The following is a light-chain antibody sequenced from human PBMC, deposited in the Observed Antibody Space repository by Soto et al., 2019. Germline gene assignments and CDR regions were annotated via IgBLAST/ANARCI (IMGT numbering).Light chain of an antibody. V-gene: IGKV2-28*01. CDR3: MQGLQLLFT. CDR2: LGS. Sequence: DIVMTQSPLSLSVTPGEPASISCRSSQSLLHSNGYNYVDWYVQRPGQSPQLLIYLGSTRASGVPDRFSGSGSATDFTLKISRVEAEDVGVYYCMQGLQLLFTFGPGTTVDFK. CDR1: QSLLHSNGYNY. J-gene: IGKJ3*01.